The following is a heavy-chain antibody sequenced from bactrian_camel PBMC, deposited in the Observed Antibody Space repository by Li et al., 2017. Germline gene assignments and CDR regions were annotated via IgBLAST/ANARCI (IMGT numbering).Heavy chain of an antibody. CDR1: GYTYNRNC. Sequence: HVQLVESGGGSVQAGGSLRLSCAASGYTYNRNCMAWFRQAPGKEREGVARIYTGSGNTYYPDSVKGRFIISRDDAKNTLFLQLNRLEFEDTAMYYCASDYGTTYYGQGTQVTVS. V-gene: IGHV3S1*01. D-gene: IGHD1*01. J-gene: IGHJ4*01. CDR2: IYTGSGNT.